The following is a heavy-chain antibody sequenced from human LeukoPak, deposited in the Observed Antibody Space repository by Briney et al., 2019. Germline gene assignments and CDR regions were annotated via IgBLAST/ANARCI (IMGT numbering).Heavy chain of an antibody. D-gene: IGHD5-18*01. Sequence: GSSVTVSFKASVGTFSSYAFSWVRQAPGQGLEWMGGIIPIFGTANYAQKFQGRVTITADKSTSTAYMELSSLRSEDTAVYYCARGKEGGYSYNWYFDLWGRGTLVTVSS. J-gene: IGHJ2*01. CDR2: IIPIFGTA. CDR3: ARGKEGGYSYNWYFDL. CDR1: VGTFSSYA. V-gene: IGHV1-69*06.